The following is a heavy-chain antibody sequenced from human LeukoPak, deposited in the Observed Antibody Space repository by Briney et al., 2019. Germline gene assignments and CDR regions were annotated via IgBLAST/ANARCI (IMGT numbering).Heavy chain of an antibody. CDR2: ISAYNGNT. J-gene: IGHJ4*02. Sequence: ASVKVSCKASGYTFTSYGISWVRQAPGQGLEWMGWISAYNGNTNYAQKLQGRVTMTTDTSTSTAYMELRSLRSDDTAVYYCARDPAYCGGDCYAQSPSYFDYWGQGTLVTVSS. D-gene: IGHD2-21*02. V-gene: IGHV1-18*01. CDR3: ARDPAYCGGDCYAQSPSYFDY. CDR1: GYTFTSYG.